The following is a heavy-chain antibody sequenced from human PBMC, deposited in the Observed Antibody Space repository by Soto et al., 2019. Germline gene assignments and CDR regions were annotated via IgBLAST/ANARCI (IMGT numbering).Heavy chain of an antibody. V-gene: IGHV1-69*13. J-gene: IGHJ4*02. CDR3: AREYRGYSYGSTFDY. D-gene: IGHD5-18*01. CDR2: IMPIFGRA. CDR1: GGTFSNYA. Sequence: ASVKVSCKASGGTFSNYAFSWVRQAPGQGLEWLGGIMPIFGRADYAQKFRGRVTITADESTTTAHMELSSLRSEDTAVYYGAREYRGYSYGSTFDYWGQGTLVTVSS.